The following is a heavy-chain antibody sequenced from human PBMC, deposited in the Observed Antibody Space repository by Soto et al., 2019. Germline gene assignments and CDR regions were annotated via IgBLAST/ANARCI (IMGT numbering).Heavy chain of an antibody. J-gene: IGHJ4*02. CDR1: GGSISSSSYY. CDR3: ATRGKWLATAAFDY. Sequence: QLQLQESGPGLVKPSETLSLTCTVSGGSISSSSYYWGWIRQPPGKGLEWIGSIYYSGSTYYNPSFKSRVTISVDTSKKQFSLKLSSVTAADTAVYYCATRGKWLATAAFDYWGQGTLVTVSS. CDR2: IYYSGST. V-gene: IGHV4-39*01. D-gene: IGHD6-19*01.